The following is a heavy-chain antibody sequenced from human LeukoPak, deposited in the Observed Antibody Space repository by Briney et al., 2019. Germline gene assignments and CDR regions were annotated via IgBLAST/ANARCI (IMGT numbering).Heavy chain of an antibody. J-gene: IGHJ3*02. CDR1: GGSISSGGYY. D-gene: IGHD5-18*01. V-gene: IGHV4-31*03. CDR3: ARLGGYSNPVFDI. Sequence: SEPLSLTCTVSGGSISSGGYYWSWIRQHPGKGLEGIGYIYYSASTYYNPSFKSRVTISVDTSKNNFSLKLSSVTAADTAVYYCARLGGYSNPVFDIWGEGTIVT. CDR2: IYYSAST.